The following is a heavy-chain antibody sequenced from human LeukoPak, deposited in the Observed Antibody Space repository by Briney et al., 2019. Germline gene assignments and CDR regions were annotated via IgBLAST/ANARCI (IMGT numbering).Heavy chain of an antibody. CDR2: IYSGGST. CDR3: AKGVGGSANYYYMDV. D-gene: IGHD3-10*01. V-gene: IGHV3-66*01. Sequence: GGSLRLSCAASGFTVSSNYMSWVRQAPGKGLEWVSVIYSGGSTYYADSVKGRFTISRDNSKNTLYLQMNSLRAEDTAVYYCAKGVGGSANYYYMDVWGRGTTVTVSS. CDR1: GFTVSSNY. J-gene: IGHJ6*03.